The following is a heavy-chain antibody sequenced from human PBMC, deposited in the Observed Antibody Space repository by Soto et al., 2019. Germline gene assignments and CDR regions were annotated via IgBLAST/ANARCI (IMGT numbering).Heavy chain of an antibody. CDR2: IYYSGST. J-gene: IGHJ4*02. D-gene: IGHD1-26*01. CDR1: GGSISSGGYY. Sequence: QVQLQESGPGLVKPSQTLSLTCTVSGGSISSGGYYWSWIRQHPGKGLEWIGYIYYSGSTYYNPSLNGRVTISVDTSKNHVSLQLSSVTAADTAVYYCARGPLRSRWYSNTKEAYFDYWGQGTLVTVSS. V-gene: IGHV4-31*03. CDR3: ARGPLRSRWYSNTKEAYFDY.